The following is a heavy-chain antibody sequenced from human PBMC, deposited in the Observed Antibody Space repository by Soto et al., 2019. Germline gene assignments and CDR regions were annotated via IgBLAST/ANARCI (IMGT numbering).Heavy chain of an antibody. J-gene: IGHJ5*02. V-gene: IGHV4-59*01. CDR3: ARGYCSSTSCYIWDNWFDP. CDR1: GGSISSYY. CDR2: IYYSGRT. D-gene: IGHD2-2*02. Sequence: QVQLQVSGPGLVKPSETLSLTCTVSGGSISSYYWSWIRQPPGKGLEWIGYIYYSGRTNYNPSLKSRVTISVDTSKNQFSLKLSSVTAADTAVYYCARGYCSSTSCYIWDNWFDPWGQGTLVTVSS.